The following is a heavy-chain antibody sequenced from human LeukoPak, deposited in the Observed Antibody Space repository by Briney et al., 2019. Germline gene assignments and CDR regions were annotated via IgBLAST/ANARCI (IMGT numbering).Heavy chain of an antibody. D-gene: IGHD6-19*01. Sequence: SETLSLTCAVSGGSISSGGYSWSWIRQPPGKGLEWIGYIYYSGSTNYNPSLKSRVTISVDTSKNQFSLKLSSVTAADTAVYYCARQGKQWLDYYYYYYMDVWGKGTTVTISS. J-gene: IGHJ6*03. V-gene: IGHV4-30-4*07. CDR1: GGSISSGGYS. CDR2: IYYSGST. CDR3: ARQGKQWLDYYYYYYMDV.